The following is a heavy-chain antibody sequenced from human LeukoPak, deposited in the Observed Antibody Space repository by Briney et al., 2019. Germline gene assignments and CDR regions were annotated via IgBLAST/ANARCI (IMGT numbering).Heavy chain of an antibody. Sequence: SETLSLTCAVYGGSFSAYFLGWIRQPPGKGLEWIGEINHSGRTYYNPSLKSRVTISVDTSKNQFSLNLSSVTAADTAVYYCARDVVVVPAAIHCGMDVWGQGTTVTVSS. V-gene: IGHV4-34*01. CDR2: INHSGRT. J-gene: IGHJ6*02. CDR1: GGSFSAYF. CDR3: ARDVVVVPAAIHCGMDV. D-gene: IGHD2-2*01.